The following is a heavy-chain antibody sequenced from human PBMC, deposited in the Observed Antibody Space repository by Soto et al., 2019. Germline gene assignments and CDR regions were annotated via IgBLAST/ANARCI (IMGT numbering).Heavy chain of an antibody. CDR2: IIPIFGTA. J-gene: IGHJ6*02. Sequence: QVQLVQSGAEVKKPGSSLKVSCKASGGTFSSYAISWVRQAPGQGLEWMGGIIPIFGTANYAQKFQGRVTITADESTSTAYMELSSLRSEDTAVYYCARAGDRGVTTSHYYYGMDVWGQGTTVTVSS. V-gene: IGHV1-69*01. CDR3: ARAGDRGVTTSHYYYGMDV. CDR1: GGTFSSYA. D-gene: IGHD4-17*01.